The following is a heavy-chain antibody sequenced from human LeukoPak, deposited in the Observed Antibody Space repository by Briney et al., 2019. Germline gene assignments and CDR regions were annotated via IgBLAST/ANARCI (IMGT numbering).Heavy chain of an antibody. Sequence: GASVKVSCKASGYTFTSYAISWVRQAPGQGLEWMGGIIPIFGTANYAQKFQGRVTITADESTSTAYMELSSLRSEDTAVYYCARVGSGSYGRYYYYMDVWGKGTTVTISS. CDR3: ARVGSGSYGRYYYYMDV. CDR1: GYTFTSYA. D-gene: IGHD3-10*01. V-gene: IGHV1-69*13. J-gene: IGHJ6*03. CDR2: IIPIFGTA.